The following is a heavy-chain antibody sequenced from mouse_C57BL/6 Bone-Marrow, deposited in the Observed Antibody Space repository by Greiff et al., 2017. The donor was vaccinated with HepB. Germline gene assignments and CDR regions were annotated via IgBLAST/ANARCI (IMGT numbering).Heavy chain of an antibody. CDR1: GYSITSGYD. V-gene: IGHV3-1*01. CDR2: ISYSGST. CDR3: ARADYGSSPDY. J-gene: IGHJ2*01. D-gene: IGHD1-1*01. Sequence: DVKLQESGPGMVKPSQSLSLTCTVTGYSITSGYDWHWIRHFPGNKLECMGYISYSGSTNYNPSLKSRISITHDTSKNHFFLQLNSVTTEDTATYYCARADYGSSPDYWGQGTTLTVSS.